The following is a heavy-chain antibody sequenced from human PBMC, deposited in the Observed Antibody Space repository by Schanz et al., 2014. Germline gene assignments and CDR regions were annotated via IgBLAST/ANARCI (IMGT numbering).Heavy chain of an antibody. D-gene: IGHD2-2*01. CDR1: GFTLSSYA. CDR3: AKDLLYGAPMPLNHLDY. CDR2: ISGSGGST. V-gene: IGHV3-23*01. J-gene: IGHJ4*02. Sequence: EVQLLESGGGLVQPGGSLRLSCAASGFTLSSYAMSWVRQAPGKGLEWVSGISGSGGSTYYADSVKGRFTISRDNSKNTLYLQMNSLRAEDTAVYYCAKDLLYGAPMPLNHLDYWGQGTLVTVSS.